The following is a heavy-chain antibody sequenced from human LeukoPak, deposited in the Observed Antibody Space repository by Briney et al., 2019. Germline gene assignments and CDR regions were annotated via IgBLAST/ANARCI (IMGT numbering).Heavy chain of an antibody. CDR2: ISGSDGRK. Sequence: PGGSLRLSCAASGFIFSNYAMTWVRQAPGKGPEWVAAISGSDGRKHYADSVKGRFTISRDNSKNMVYLQMNSLRAEDTAVYSCAKGYFGEIISNWFDPWGQGTLVTVSS. CDR3: AKGYFGEIISNWFDP. V-gene: IGHV3-23*01. J-gene: IGHJ5*02. D-gene: IGHD3-10*01. CDR1: GFIFSNYA.